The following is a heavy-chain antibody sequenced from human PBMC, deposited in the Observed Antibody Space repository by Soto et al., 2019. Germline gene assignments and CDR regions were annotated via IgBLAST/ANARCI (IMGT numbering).Heavy chain of an antibody. D-gene: IGHD2-21*02. Sequence: GGSLRLSCAASGFTFSNAWMNWVRQAPGKGLEWVGRIKSKTDGGTTDYAAPVKGRFTISRDDSKNTLYLQMNSLKTEDTAVYYCTTDDIVVVTANYYYYGMDVWGQGTTVTVSS. J-gene: IGHJ6*02. CDR3: TTDDIVVVTANYYYYGMDV. V-gene: IGHV3-15*07. CDR1: GFTFSNAW. CDR2: IKSKTDGGTT.